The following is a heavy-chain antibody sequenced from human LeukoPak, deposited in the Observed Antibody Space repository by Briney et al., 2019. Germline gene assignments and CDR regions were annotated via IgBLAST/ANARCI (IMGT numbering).Heavy chain of an antibody. CDR1: GGSISSYY. CDR3: ARETNYSLFVY. Sequence: SETLSLTCTVSGGSISSYYWSWIRQPAGKGLEWIGRIYTSGSTNYNPSLKSRVTMSVDTSRNQFSLKLSSVTAADPAVYYCARETNYSLFVYWGQGTLVTVSS. D-gene: IGHD1-7*01. V-gene: IGHV4-4*07. J-gene: IGHJ4*02. CDR2: IYTSGST.